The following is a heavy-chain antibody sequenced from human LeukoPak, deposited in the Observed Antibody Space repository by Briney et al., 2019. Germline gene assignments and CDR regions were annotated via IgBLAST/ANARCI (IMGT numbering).Heavy chain of an antibody. CDR3: ATGMAWIAAAGRLFDY. Sequence: GASVKVSCKVSGYTLTELSMHWVRQAPGKGLEWMGGFDPEDGETIYAQKFQGRVTMTEDTSTDTAYMELSSLRSEDTAVYYCATGMAWIAAAGRLFDYWGQGTLVTVSS. J-gene: IGHJ4*02. V-gene: IGHV1-24*01. CDR1: GYTLTELS. D-gene: IGHD6-13*01. CDR2: FDPEDGET.